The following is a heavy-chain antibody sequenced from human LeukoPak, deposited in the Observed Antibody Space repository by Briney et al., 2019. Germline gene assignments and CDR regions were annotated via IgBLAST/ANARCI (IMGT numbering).Heavy chain of an antibody. CDR3: AKENWSYYGMDV. J-gene: IGHJ6*02. D-gene: IGHD1-1*01. Sequence: GGSLRLSCAASGFTYDDYAMHWVRQAPGKVLEWVSGISWNSGSIGYADSVKGRFTISRDNAKNSLYLQMNSLRAEDTALYYCAKENWSYYGMDVWGQGTTVTVSS. V-gene: IGHV3-9*01. CDR1: GFTYDDYA. CDR2: ISWNSGSI.